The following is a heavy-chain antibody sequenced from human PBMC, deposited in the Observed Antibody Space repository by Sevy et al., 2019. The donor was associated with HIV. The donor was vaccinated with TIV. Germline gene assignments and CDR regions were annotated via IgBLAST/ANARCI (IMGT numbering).Heavy chain of an antibody. Sequence: GGSLRLSCAASGFRFSRSGMHWVRQAAGKGLEWVAVVSEDGSDKDYGDSVKGRFTISRDNSKDTLYLEMNSLRPEDTAMYYCANSWGRFVGGSGRYHYVAMDVWGQGTTVTVSS. CDR1: GFRFSRSG. J-gene: IGHJ6*02. CDR2: VSEDGSDK. V-gene: IGHV3-30*18. D-gene: IGHD6-19*01. CDR3: ANSWGRFVGGSGRYHYVAMDV.